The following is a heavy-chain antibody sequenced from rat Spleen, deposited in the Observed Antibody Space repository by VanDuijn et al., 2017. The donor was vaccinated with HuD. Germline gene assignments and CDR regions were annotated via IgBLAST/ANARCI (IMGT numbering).Heavy chain of an antibody. CDR1: GFTFSDYY. J-gene: IGHJ2*01. D-gene: IGHD1-10*01. V-gene: IGHV5-20*01. CDR2: ISYDGGST. CDR3: ARRGNSYYFDY. Sequence: EVQLAESGGGLVQPGRSLKLSCAASGFTFSDYYMAWVRQAPTKGLEWVASISYDGGSTYYRDSVRGRFTISRDNAKSSLYLQMDSLRSEDTATYYCARRGNSYYFDYWGQGVMVTVSS.